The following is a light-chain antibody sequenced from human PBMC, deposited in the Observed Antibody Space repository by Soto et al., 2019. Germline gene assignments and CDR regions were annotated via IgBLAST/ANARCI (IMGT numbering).Light chain of an antibody. J-gene: IGLJ3*02. CDR2: SND. V-gene: IGLV1-44*01. CDR1: SSNIGSNT. Sequence: QSVLTQPPSASGTPGQRVTISCSGSSSNIGSNTVNWYQQLPGTAPKLLIYSNDQRPSGVPDRFSGSKSGTSASLAISGLQSEDEAEYYCAAWGASLNGWVFGGGTKVTVL. CDR3: AAWGASLNGWV.